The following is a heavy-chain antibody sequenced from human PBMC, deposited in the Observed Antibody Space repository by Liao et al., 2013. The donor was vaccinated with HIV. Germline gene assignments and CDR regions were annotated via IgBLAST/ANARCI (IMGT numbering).Heavy chain of an antibody. Sequence: QVQLQESGSGLVKPSETLSLTCTVSGGSISSYYWSWIRQPPGKGLEWIGYIYYSGSTNYNPSLKSRVTISVDTSKNQFSLKLSSVTAADTAVYYCARGYVADWGQGTLVTVSS. D-gene: IGHD3-16*01. V-gene: IGHV4-59*12. CDR2: IYYSGST. CDR3: ARGYVAD. CDR1: GGSISSYY. J-gene: IGHJ4*02.